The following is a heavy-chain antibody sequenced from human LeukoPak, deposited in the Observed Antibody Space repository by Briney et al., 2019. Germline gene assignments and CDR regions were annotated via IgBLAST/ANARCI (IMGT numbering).Heavy chain of an antibody. Sequence: PSQTLSLTCTVSGASISSGTFYWSWIRQPPGKGLEWIGYIYYSGSTYFNPSLKSRVTISVDTSKNQFSLKLSSVTAADTAVYYCATLDELEIVTTTRGGAGVFDIWGQGTMVTVSS. CDR3: ATLDELEIVTTTRGGAGVFDI. V-gene: IGHV4-30-4*01. J-gene: IGHJ3*02. CDR1: GASISSGTFY. CDR2: IYYSGST. D-gene: IGHD5-12*01.